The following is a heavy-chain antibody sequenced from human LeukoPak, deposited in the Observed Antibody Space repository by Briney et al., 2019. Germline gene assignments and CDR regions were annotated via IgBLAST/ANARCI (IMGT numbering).Heavy chain of an antibody. V-gene: IGHV4-61*02. CDR1: GGSISSGSYY. CDR3: ARAPGSYYYYYYMDV. Sequence: SQTLSLTCTVSGGSISSGSYYWSWIRQPAGKGLEWIGRIYTSGSTNYNPSLKSRVTISVDTSKNQFSLKLSSVTAADTAVYYCARAPGSYYYYYYMDVGGKGTTVTVSS. D-gene: IGHD2-15*01. J-gene: IGHJ6*03. CDR2: IYTSGST.